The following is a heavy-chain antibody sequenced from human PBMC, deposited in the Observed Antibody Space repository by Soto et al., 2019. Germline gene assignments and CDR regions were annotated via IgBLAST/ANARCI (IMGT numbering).Heavy chain of an antibody. V-gene: IGHV4-39*01. Sequence: SETLSLTCTVSGDSIGSTSYYWGWIRQPPGKGLEWIGSIYYSGSTYYSPSLKSRVTMSVDTSKNQFSLRLNSVTAADTAVYYCTSEREYNWNTNWFGPWGQGTLVTVSS. CDR1: GDSIGSTSYY. CDR3: TSEREYNWNTNWFGP. D-gene: IGHD1-20*01. J-gene: IGHJ5*02. CDR2: IYYSGST.